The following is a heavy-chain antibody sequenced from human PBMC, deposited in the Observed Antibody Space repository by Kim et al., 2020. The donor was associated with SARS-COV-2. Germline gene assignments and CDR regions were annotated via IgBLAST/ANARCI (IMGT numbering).Heavy chain of an antibody. CDR1: GFTFSSYS. V-gene: IGHV3-21*01. Sequence: GGSLRLSCAASGFTFSSYSMNWVRQAPGKGLEWVSSISSSSSYIYYADSVKGRFTISRDNAKNSLYLQMNSLRAEDTAVYYCARDPDYDFWSGYFDPNFDYWGQGTLVTVSS. CDR2: ISSSSSYI. CDR3: ARDPDYDFWSGYFDPNFDY. J-gene: IGHJ4*02. D-gene: IGHD3-3*01.